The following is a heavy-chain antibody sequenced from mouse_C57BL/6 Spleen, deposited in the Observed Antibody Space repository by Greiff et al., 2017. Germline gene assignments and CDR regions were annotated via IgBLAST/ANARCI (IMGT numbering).Heavy chain of an antibody. J-gene: IGHJ4*01. CDR1: GFTFSSYG. CDR2: ISSGGSYT. D-gene: IGHD5-1*01. Sequence: EVQLVESGGDLVKPGGSLKLSCAASGFTFSSYGMSWVRQTPDKRLEWVATISSGGSYTYYPDSVKGRFTISRDNAKNTLYLQMSSLKSGDTTMYYCAGQGVQTGDYYAMDYWGQGTSVTVSS. CDR3: AGQGVQTGDYYAMDY. V-gene: IGHV5-6*01.